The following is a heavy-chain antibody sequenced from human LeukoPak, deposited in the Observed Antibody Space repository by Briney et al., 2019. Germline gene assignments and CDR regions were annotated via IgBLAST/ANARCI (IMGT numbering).Heavy chain of an antibody. D-gene: IGHD2-21*01. Sequence: SETLSLTCAVYGGSFSGYYWSWIRQPPGKGLEWIGEINHSGSTNYNPSLKSRVTISVDTSKNQFSLKLSSVTAADTAVYYCTRDGRAPDVVPFDHWGQGTLVTVSS. J-gene: IGHJ4*02. CDR2: INHSGST. V-gene: IGHV4-34*01. CDR3: TRDGRAPDVVPFDH. CDR1: GGSFSGYY.